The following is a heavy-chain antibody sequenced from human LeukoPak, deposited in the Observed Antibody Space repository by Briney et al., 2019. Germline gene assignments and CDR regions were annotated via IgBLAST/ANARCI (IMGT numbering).Heavy chain of an antibody. CDR3: ARGLYGSGSYYNWFDP. J-gene: IGHJ5*02. V-gene: IGHV4-61*02. D-gene: IGHD3-10*01. Sequence: SQTLSLTCTVSGVSISSGSYYWSWIRQPAGKGLEWIVRIYTSGNTNYNPSLKSRVTISVDTSKNQFSLKLSSVTAADTAVYYCARGLYGSGSYYNWFDPWGQGTLVTVSS. CDR2: IYTSGNT. CDR1: GVSISSGSYY.